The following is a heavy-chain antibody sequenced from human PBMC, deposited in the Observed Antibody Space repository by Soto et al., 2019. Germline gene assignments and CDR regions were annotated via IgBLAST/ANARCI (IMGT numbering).Heavy chain of an antibody. D-gene: IGHD1-26*01. CDR2: IYYSGST. Sequence: PSETLSLTCTVSGGSISSSSYYWGWIRQPPGKGLEWIGSIYYSGSTNYNPSLKSRVTISVDTSKNQFSLKLSSVTAADTAVYYCAMGKREYNWFDPWGQGTLVTVSS. CDR3: AMGKREYNWFDP. CDR1: GGSISSSSYY. J-gene: IGHJ5*02. V-gene: IGHV4-39*07.